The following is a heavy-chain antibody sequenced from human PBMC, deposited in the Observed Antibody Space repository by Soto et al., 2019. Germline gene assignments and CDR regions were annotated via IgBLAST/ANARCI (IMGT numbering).Heavy chain of an antibody. CDR1: GFTFSSYA. CDR2: ISYDESNK. J-gene: IGHJ3*02. D-gene: IGHD3-22*01. V-gene: IGHV3-30-3*01. Sequence: QVQLVESGGGVVQPGRSLRLSCAASGFTFSSYAMHWVRQAPGKGLEWVAVISYDESNKYYADSVKGRFTISRDNSKNRLYMQMNSLRAEDTAVYYGARALPMIVVVITTGAFDSWGQGTMVTVSS. CDR3: ARALPMIVVVITTGAFDS.